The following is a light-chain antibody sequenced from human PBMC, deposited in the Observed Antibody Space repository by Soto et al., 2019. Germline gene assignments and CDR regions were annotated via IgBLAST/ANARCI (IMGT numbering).Light chain of an antibody. V-gene: IGKV1-39*01. J-gene: IGKJ1*01. CDR1: QSISSY. CDR3: QQSYSTPPWT. CDR2: AAS. Sequence: DIQMTQSPSSLSASVGDRVTITCRASQSISSYLNWYLQKPGKAPKLLIYAASSLQSGVPSRFSGNGSGTDFTLTISSLQPEDFATYYCQQSYSTPPWTFGQGTKVDIK.